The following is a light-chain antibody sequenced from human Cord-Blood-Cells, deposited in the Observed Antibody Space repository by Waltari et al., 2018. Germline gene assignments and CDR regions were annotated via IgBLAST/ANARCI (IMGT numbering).Light chain of an antibody. V-gene: IGKV3-20*01. J-gene: IGKJ1*01. Sequence: EIVFTQSPGTLSLSPGVRATLTCRASQSVSSSYLAWYQQKPCQAPRLLIYGASSRATGIPDRFSGSGSGTDFTLTISRLEPEDFAVYYCQQYGSSLTWTFGQGTKVEIK. CDR2: GAS. CDR3: QQYGSSLTWT. CDR1: QSVSSSY.